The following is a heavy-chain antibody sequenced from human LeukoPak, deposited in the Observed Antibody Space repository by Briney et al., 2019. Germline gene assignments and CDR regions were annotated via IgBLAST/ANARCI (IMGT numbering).Heavy chain of an antibody. CDR1: GGTFSSYA. V-gene: IGHV1-69*13. Sequence: ASVKVSCKASGGTFSSYAISWVRQAPGQGLEWMGGIIPIFGTANYAQKFQGRVTITADESTSTAYMELSSLRSEDTAVYYCARVQRYCSGGSCPKTVPGYYYYYYMDVWGKGTTVTISS. CDR3: ARVQRYCSGGSCPKTVPGYYYYYYMDV. CDR2: IIPIFGTA. J-gene: IGHJ6*03. D-gene: IGHD2-15*01.